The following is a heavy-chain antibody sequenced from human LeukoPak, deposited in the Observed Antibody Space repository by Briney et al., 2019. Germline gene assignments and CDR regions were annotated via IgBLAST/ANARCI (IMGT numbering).Heavy chain of an antibody. V-gene: IGHV4-59*01. CDR3: ARAPLGPYYDISALGY. Sequence: SETLSLTCTVSGGSISSYYWSWIRQPPGKGLEWIGYIYYSGSTNYNPSLKSRVTISVKTSKNQFSLKLSSVTAADTAVYYCARAPLGPYYDISALGYWGQGTLVTVSS. CDR2: IYYSGST. D-gene: IGHD3-22*01. J-gene: IGHJ4*02. CDR1: GGSISSYY.